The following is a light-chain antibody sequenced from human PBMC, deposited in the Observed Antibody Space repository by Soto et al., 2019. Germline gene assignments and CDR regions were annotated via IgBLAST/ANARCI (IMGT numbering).Light chain of an antibody. CDR2: EVN. CDR1: SSDVGGYNY. V-gene: IGLV2-8*01. Sequence: LTPPRCASGYLAESVTTFCTGTSSDVGGYNYVSWFQQHPGKAPKLIIHEVNQRPSGVPDRFSGSKSGNTASLTVSGLQAEDEGTYYCSSYGGYNNVVFGTGTKVTVL. CDR3: SSYGGYNNVV. J-gene: IGLJ1*01.